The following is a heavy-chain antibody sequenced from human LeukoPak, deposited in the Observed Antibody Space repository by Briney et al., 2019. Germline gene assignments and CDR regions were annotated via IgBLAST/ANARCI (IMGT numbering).Heavy chain of an antibody. CDR2: IYHSGST. J-gene: IGHJ1*01. CDR3: ARGGAARLHFQN. V-gene: IGHV4-59*01. Sequence: SETLSLTCTVSGGSISTYYWNWIRQPPGKGLEWIGYIYHSGSTNYNPSLQSRVTISVDTSKNQFSLNLNSVTAADTAVYYCARGGAARLHFQNWGQGTLVTVPS. D-gene: IGHD6-6*01. CDR1: GGSISTYY.